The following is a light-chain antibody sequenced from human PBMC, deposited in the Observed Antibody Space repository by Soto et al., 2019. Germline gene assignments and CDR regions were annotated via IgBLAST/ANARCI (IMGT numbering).Light chain of an antibody. V-gene: IGKV1-5*03. Sequence: DIQMTQSPSTLSASVGDRVTITCRASQSLNDWSAWFQQKPGKAPNLLIYKVSNLESGVPSRFSGSGSGTEFTLTISSLQPDDFATYYCQQYNGYSWAFGQGTKVEIK. CDR2: KVS. CDR3: QQYNGYSWA. CDR1: QSLNDW. J-gene: IGKJ1*01.